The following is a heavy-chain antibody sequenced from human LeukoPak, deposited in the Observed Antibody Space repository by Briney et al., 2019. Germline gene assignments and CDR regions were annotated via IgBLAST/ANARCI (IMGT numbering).Heavy chain of an antibody. V-gene: IGHV4-34*01. Sequence: SETLSLTCAVYGGSFSGYYWSWILQPPGKGLEWIGEINHSGSTNYNPSLKSRVTISVDTSKNQFSLKLSSVTAADTAVYDCARGGATAYFDYWGQGTLVTVSS. J-gene: IGHJ4*02. D-gene: IGHD5-12*01. CDR1: GGSFSGYY. CDR2: INHSGST. CDR3: ARGGATAYFDY.